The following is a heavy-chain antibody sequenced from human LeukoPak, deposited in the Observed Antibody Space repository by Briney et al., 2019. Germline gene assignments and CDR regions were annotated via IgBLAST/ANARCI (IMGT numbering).Heavy chain of an antibody. D-gene: IGHD6-19*01. J-gene: IGHJ4*02. CDR2: IYYRGNT. V-gene: IGHV4-39*01. Sequence: SETLSLTCTVSGASISNSNYHWGWVRQPAGEGLEWIGSIYYRGNTYYNPSLKSRVTISVDTSKNQFSLRLSSVTAADTAVYYCTRLRSGVAGDYWGQGALVTVSS. CDR1: GASISNSNYH. CDR3: TRLRSGVAGDY.